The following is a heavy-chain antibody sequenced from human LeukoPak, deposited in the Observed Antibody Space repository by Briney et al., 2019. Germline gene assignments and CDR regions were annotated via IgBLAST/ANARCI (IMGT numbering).Heavy chain of an antibody. CDR2: INPNSGGT. CDR1: GYTFTSYY. Sequence: ASVKVSSKASGYTFTSYYMNWVRQAPGQGLEWMGWINPNSGGTNYAQKFQGRVTMTRDTSISTAYMELSRLRSDDTAVYYRARGGYYDGHDAFDIWGQGTMVTVSS. V-gene: IGHV1-2*02. CDR3: ARGGYYDGHDAFDI. J-gene: IGHJ3*02. D-gene: IGHD3-22*01.